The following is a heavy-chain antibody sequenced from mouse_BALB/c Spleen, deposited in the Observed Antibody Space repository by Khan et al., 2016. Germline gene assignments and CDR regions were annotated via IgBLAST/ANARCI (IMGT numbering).Heavy chain of an antibody. V-gene: IGHV5-6-3*01. CDR2: INSNGGST. CDR1: GFTFSTYG. D-gene: IGHD2-14*01. Sequence: EVELVESGGGLVQPGGSLKLSCAASGFTFSTYGMSWVRQTPDKRLELVATINSNGGSTYYPDSVKGRFTISRDNAKNTLYRQMSRLKSEDTAMYYCARENYRYYFDYWGQGTTLTVSS. J-gene: IGHJ2*01. CDR3: ARENYRYYFDY.